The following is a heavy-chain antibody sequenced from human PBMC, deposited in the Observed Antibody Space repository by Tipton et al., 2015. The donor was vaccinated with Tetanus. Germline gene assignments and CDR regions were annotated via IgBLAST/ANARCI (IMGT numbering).Heavy chain of an antibody. D-gene: IGHD4-23*01. CDR1: GFSFGNYV. J-gene: IGHJ4*02. Sequence: SLTLSCAVSGFSFGNYVMNWVRQAPGKGPEWVSSISSRNTYIYYADSVKGRFTISRDNAKSSLFLQMNSLRAEDAAVYYCTSGNTFDYWGQGTLVTVSS. CDR2: ISSRNTYI. V-gene: IGHV3-21*01. CDR3: TSGNTFDY.